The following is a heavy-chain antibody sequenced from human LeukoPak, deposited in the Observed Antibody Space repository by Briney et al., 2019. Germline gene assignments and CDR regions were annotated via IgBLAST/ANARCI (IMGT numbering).Heavy chain of an antibody. CDR1: GFTFGSYG. CDR3: AKGSSNVAARNNWFDP. D-gene: IGHD6-6*01. Sequence: GGTLRLSCAAAGFTFGSYGMSWVRQPPGKGLEWVSAISGRGGRTDYAGSVKGRFTISRDNSKNTLYLQMNSLRAEDTAVYYCAKGSSNVAARNNWFDPWGQGTLVTVSS. J-gene: IGHJ5*02. V-gene: IGHV3-23*01. CDR2: ISGRGGRT.